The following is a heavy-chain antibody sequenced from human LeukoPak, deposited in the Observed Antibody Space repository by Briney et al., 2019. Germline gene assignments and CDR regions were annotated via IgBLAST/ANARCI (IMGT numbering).Heavy chain of an antibody. Sequence: ASVKVSCKASGYTFTSYGISWVRQAPGQGLEWMGIINPSGGSTSYAQKFQGRVTMTRDTSASTVYMELSSLRSEDTAVYYCARVSRDGYSYIDYWGQGTLVTVSS. CDR2: INPSGGST. CDR1: GYTFTSYG. V-gene: IGHV1-46*01. J-gene: IGHJ4*02. D-gene: IGHD5-24*01. CDR3: ARVSRDGYSYIDY.